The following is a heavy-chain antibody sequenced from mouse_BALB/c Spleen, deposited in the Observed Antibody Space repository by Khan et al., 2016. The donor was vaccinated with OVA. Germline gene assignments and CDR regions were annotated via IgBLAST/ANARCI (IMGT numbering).Heavy chain of an antibody. CDR1: GFSLTSYG. J-gene: IGHJ1*01. V-gene: IGHV2-9*02. D-gene: IGHD1-1*01. CDR3: ARDTTVESYWYFDV. CDR2: IWAGGST. Sequence: VQLQESGPGLVAPSQSLSITCTVSGFSLTSYGVHWVRQPPGKGLKWLGVIWAGGSTNYNSALLSRLSISKDNSKSQVFLKMNSLQTDDTAMYYCARDTTVESYWYFDVWGAGTTVTVSS.